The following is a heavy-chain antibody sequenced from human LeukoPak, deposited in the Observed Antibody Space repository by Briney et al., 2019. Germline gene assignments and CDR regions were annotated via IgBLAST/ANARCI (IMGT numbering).Heavy chain of an antibody. CDR2: IIPIFGTA. V-gene: IGHV1-69*13. Sequence: RASVKVSCKASGGTFSSYAISWVRQAPGQGLEWMGGIIPIFGTANYAQKFQGRVTITADESTSTAYMELSSLRSEDTAVYCCAIRSKGDGIDYWGQGTLVTVSS. D-gene: IGHD2/OR15-2a*01. J-gene: IGHJ4*02. CDR3: AIRSKGDGIDY. CDR1: GGTFSSYA.